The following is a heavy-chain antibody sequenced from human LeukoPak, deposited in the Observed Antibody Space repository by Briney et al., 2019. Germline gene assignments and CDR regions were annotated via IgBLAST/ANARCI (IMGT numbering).Heavy chain of an antibody. CDR1: GYTFTSYD. V-gene: IGHV1-8*03. J-gene: IGHJ4*02. D-gene: IGHD5-24*01. CDR3: ARRDGYNYVDY. Sequence: ASVKVSCKASGYTFTSYDINWVRQATGQGLEWMGWMNPNSGNTGYAQKFQGRVTITRNTSISTAYMELSSLRSEGTAVYYCARRDGYNYVDYWGQGTLSPSPQ. CDR2: MNPNSGNT.